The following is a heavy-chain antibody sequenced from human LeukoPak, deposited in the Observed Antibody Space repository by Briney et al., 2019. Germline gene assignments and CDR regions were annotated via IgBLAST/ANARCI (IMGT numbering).Heavy chain of an antibody. CDR3: VRGRGPWGY. Sequence: SVTLSLTCAVRGGCISSYYWSWIRQPPGKGLEWIGFIYYSGSTNYNPSLKSRVTISVDTSKNQFFLKLSSVTAADTAVYYCVRGRGPWGYWGQGTLVTVSS. V-gene: IGHV4-59*08. J-gene: IGHJ4*02. CDR1: GGCISSYY. D-gene: IGHD3-10*01. CDR2: IYYSGST.